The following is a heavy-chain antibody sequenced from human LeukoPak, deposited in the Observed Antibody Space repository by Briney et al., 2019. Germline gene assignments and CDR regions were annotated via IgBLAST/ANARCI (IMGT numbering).Heavy chain of an antibody. CDR3: AKGPYYYDSSGYYQIDY. D-gene: IGHD3-22*01. Sequence: GGSRRLPCAASGFTFSSYGMHWVRQAPGKGLEWVAVISYDGSNKYYADSVKGRFTISRDNSKNTLYLQMNSLRAEDTAVYYCAKGPYYYDSSGYYQIDYWGQGTLVTVSS. CDR2: ISYDGSNK. V-gene: IGHV3-30*18. CDR1: GFTFSSYG. J-gene: IGHJ4*02.